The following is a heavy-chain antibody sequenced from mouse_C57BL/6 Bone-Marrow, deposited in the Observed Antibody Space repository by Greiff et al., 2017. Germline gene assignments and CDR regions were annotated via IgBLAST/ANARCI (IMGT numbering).Heavy chain of an antibody. CDR2: IYPRSGNT. CDR1: GYTFTSYG. CDR3: AREGAYAMDY. Sequence: VKLQESGAELARPGASVKLSCKASGYTFTSYGISWVKQRTGQGLEWIGEIYPRSGNTYYNEKFKGKATLTADKSSSTAYMERRSLTSEDTAVYFCAREGAYAMDYWGQGTSVTVSS. J-gene: IGHJ4*01. V-gene: IGHV1-81*01.